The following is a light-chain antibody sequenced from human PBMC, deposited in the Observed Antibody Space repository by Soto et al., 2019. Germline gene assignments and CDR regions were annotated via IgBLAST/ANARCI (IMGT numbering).Light chain of an antibody. CDR2: SNN. V-gene: IGLV1-44*01. CDR3: AAWDDSLNASV. Sequence: QSVLTQPPSASGAPGQRVTISCSGSSSNVGSNTVSWYQQFPGTAPKLLIHSNNKRPSGVPDRFSGSKSGTSASLAISGLQSEDEDDYYWAAWDDSLNASVFGGGTKLTVL. CDR1: SSNVGSNT. J-gene: IGLJ7*01.